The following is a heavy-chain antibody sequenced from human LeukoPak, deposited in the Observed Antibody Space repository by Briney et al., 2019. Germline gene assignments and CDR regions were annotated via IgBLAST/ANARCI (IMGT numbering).Heavy chain of an antibody. CDR1: GFTFSSYN. Sequence: GGSLRLTCAASGFTFSSYNMNWVRQAPGKGLEWVSSISSTSRSYIYYADSVKGRFTISRDNAKNSLYLQMNSLRAEDTAVYYCAKRAVVDTVYYYYYMDVWGKGTTVTVSS. V-gene: IGHV3-21*01. J-gene: IGHJ6*03. D-gene: IGHD5-18*01. CDR3: AKRAVVDTVYYYYYMDV. CDR2: ISSTSRSYI.